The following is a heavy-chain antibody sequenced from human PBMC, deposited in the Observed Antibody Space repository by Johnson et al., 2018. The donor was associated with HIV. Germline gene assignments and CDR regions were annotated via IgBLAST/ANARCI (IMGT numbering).Heavy chain of an antibody. J-gene: IGHJ3*02. CDR1: GFTFSSYG. V-gene: IGHV3-NL1*01. Sequence: QVQLVESGGGVVQPGGSLRLSCAASGFTFSSYGMHWVRQAPGKGLEWVSGINWNGGSTGYADSVKGRFTISKDNAKNSLYLQMNSLRAEDTAVYYCARTPSLPGAFDIWGQGTMVTVSS. CDR2: INWNGGST. D-gene: IGHD1-14*01. CDR3: ARTPSLPGAFDI.